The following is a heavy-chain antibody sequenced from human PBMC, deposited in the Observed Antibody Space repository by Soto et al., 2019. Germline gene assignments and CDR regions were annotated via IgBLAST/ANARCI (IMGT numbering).Heavy chain of an antibody. Sequence: SETLSLTCTVSGGSISSSSYYWGWIRQPPGKGLEWIGYIYYSGSTYYNPSLKSRVTISVDTSKNQFSLKLSSVTAADTAVYYCARSPRRYGDYVGNWFDPWGQGTLVTVSS. D-gene: IGHD4-17*01. CDR3: ARSPRRYGDYVGNWFDP. V-gene: IGHV4-39*07. J-gene: IGHJ5*02. CDR1: GGSISSSSYY. CDR2: IYYSGST.